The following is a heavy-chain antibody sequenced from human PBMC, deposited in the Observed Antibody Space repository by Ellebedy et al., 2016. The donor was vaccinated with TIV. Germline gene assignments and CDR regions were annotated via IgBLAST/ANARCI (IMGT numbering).Heavy chain of an antibody. Sequence: SVKVSXXASGGTFSSYAISWVRQAPGQGLEWMGGIIPIFGTANYAQKFQGRVTITADKSTSTAYMELSSLRSEDTAVYYCAVGYCSSTSCYTDYYYGMDVWGQGTTVTVSS. V-gene: IGHV1-69*06. D-gene: IGHD2-2*02. CDR3: AVGYCSSTSCYTDYYYGMDV. J-gene: IGHJ6*02. CDR2: IIPIFGTA. CDR1: GGTFSSYA.